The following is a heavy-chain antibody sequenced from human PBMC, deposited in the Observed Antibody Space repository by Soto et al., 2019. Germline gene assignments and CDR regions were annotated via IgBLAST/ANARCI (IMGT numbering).Heavy chain of an antibody. CDR3: AKRRYYYDSSGYPGDY. CDR2: IIPILGIA. CDR1: GGTFSSYT. J-gene: IGHJ4*02. V-gene: IGHV1-69*02. D-gene: IGHD3-22*01. Sequence: SVKVSCKASGGTFSSYTISWVRQAPGQGLEWMGRIIPILGIANYAQKFQGRVTITADKSTSTAYMELSSLRSEDTAVYYCAKRRYYYDSSGYPGDYWGQGTLVTVSS.